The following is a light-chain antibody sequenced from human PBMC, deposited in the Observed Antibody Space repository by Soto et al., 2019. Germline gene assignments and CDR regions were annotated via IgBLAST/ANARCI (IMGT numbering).Light chain of an antibody. J-gene: IGLJ1*01. V-gene: IGLV1-44*01. CDR1: SSNIGSHP. CDR3: ASWDNSLNGVYV. Sequence: QSVLTQPPSASGTPGQRVSISCSGSSSNIGSHPVNWYQQLPGTAPKLLLYGDNQRPSGVPDRFSGSKSGTSASLAISGLQSEDVAHYYCASWDNSLNGVYVFGTGTKVTVL. CDR2: GDN.